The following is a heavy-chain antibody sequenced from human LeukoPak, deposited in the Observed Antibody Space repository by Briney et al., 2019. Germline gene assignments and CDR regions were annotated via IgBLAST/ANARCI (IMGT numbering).Heavy chain of an antibody. CDR1: GGSISSSSYY. CDR2: IYYTGST. Sequence: PSETLSLTCTVSGGSISSSSYYWGWIRQPPGKGLESIGSIYYTGSTHYNPSLKSRVTISVDTSKNQFSLKLSSVTAADTAVYYCARQAAYCSSGSCYPNWFDPWGQGTLVTVSS. D-gene: IGHD2-15*01. J-gene: IGHJ5*02. CDR3: ARQAAYCSSGSCYPNWFDP. V-gene: IGHV4-39*01.